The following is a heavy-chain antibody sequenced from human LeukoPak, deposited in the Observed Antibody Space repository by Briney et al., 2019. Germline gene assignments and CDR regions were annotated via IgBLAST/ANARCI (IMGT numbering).Heavy chain of an antibody. J-gene: IGHJ1*01. D-gene: IGHD3-3*02. CDR3: ARDRALAPEYFQH. CDR2: INPNSGGT. Sequence: ASVKVSCKASGYTFTGYYMHWVRQAPGQGLEWMGWINPNSGGTNYAQKFQGRVTMTRDTSISTAYMELSRLRSDDTAVYYCARDRALAPEYFQHWGQGTPVTVSS. V-gene: IGHV1-2*02. CDR1: GYTFTGYY.